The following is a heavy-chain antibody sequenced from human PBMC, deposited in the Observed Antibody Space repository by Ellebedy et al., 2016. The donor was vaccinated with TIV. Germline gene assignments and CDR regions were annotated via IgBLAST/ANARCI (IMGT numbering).Heavy chain of an antibody. J-gene: IGHJ4*02. CDR2: IFSGGST. V-gene: IGHV3-66*01. CDR1: GFTVSSNY. D-gene: IGHD4-23*01. Sequence: GGSLRLSCAASGFTVSSNYMNWVRQAPGKGLEWVPVIFSGGSTYYAGSVKGRFAISRDNSKNTLYLQMNSLKTEDTAVYYCTADRLRWYFRAYWGQGTLVTVSS. CDR3: TADRLRWYFRAY.